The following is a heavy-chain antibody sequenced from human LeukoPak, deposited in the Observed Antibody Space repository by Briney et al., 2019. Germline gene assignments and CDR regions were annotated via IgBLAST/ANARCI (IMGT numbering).Heavy chain of an antibody. D-gene: IGHD5-24*01. CDR3: ARTMATVFPYFDY. V-gene: IGHV3-53*01. Sequence: GGSLRLSFEVSGFTVSTSFMTWVRQAPGKGLEWVSVVYSGGNTYVADSVKGRFTMSRDNSRNTIYLQMNSLRVEDTAVYYCARTMATVFPYFDYWGQGTLVTVSS. J-gene: IGHJ4*02. CDR1: GFTVSTSF. CDR2: VYSGGNT.